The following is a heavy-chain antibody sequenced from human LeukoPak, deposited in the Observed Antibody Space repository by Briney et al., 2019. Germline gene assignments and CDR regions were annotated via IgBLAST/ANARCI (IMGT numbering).Heavy chain of an antibody. J-gene: IGHJ4*02. V-gene: IGHV3-7*03. Sequence: GGSLRLSCAASGFSFSGYWMTWVRQAPGKGLEWVANIKEDGSEKYYADFVKGRFTISRDNAKNSLDLQMNSLRAEDTAVYYCARRGSTDYWGQGTLVIVSS. D-gene: IGHD2/OR15-2a*01. CDR2: IKEDGSEK. CDR3: ARRGSTDY. CDR1: GFSFSGYW.